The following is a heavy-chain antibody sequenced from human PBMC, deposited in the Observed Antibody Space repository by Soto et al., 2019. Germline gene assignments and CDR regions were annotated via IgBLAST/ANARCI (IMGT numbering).Heavy chain of an antibody. CDR1: GYTFTSYG. D-gene: IGHD3-10*01. Sequence: ASVKVSCKASGYTFTSYGISWVRQAPGQGLEWMGWISAYNGNTNYAQKLQGRVTMTTDTSTSTAYMELRSLRSDDTAVYYCARDRPDLLLWFGELNYYYGMDVWGQGTTVTVSS. CDR2: ISAYNGNT. J-gene: IGHJ6*02. V-gene: IGHV1-18*01. CDR3: ARDRPDLLLWFGELNYYYGMDV.